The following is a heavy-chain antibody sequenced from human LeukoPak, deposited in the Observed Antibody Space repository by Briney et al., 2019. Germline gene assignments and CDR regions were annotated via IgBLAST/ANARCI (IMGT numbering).Heavy chain of an antibody. Sequence: PSETLSLTCTVSGGSISSSSFYWGWIRQSPGKGLEYIATIYHSGGTYYNPSLESRVTISVDTSKNQFSLKLSSVTAADTAVYYCARLEVTDSYYFDYWGQGTLVTVSS. D-gene: IGHD2-21*02. CDR2: IYHSGGT. CDR1: GGSISSSSFY. J-gene: IGHJ4*02. V-gene: IGHV4-39*01. CDR3: ARLEVTDSYYFDY.